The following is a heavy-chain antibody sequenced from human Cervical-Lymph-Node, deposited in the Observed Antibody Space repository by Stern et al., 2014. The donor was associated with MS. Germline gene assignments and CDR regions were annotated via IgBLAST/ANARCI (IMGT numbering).Heavy chain of an antibody. CDR2: IYHSGST. CDR1: GGSMTNYF. CDR3: ARGAYSSSSDLWY. V-gene: IGHV4-59*01. Sequence: QVQLRDSGPGLVQPSETLSLTCSVSGGSMTNYFWSWIRQPPRKGLEWIGYIYHSGSTSYNPSLKRRVTISVDTSNNQFSLKLTSVTAADTAVYYCARGAYSSSSDLWYWGQGALVTVSS. D-gene: IGHD6-6*01. J-gene: IGHJ4*02.